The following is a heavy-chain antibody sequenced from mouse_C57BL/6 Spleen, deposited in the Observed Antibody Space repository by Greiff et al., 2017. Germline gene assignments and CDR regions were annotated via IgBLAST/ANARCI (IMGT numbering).Heavy chain of an antibody. J-gene: IGHJ3*01. CDR2: ISNLAYSI. CDR1: GFTFSDYG. CDR3: ARHAANWDEGFAY. Sequence: EVKLVESGGGLVQPGGSLKLSCAASGFTFSDYGMAWVRQAPRKGPEWVAFISNLAYSIYYADTVTGRFTNSRENAKNTLYLEMSSLRSEDTAMYYCARHAANWDEGFAYWGQGTLVTVSA. V-gene: IGHV5-15*01. D-gene: IGHD4-1*01.